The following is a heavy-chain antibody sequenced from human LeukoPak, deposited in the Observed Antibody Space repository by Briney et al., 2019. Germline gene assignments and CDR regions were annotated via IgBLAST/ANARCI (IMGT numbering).Heavy chain of an antibody. CDR3: ARRKVRRVMALDWFDP. V-gene: IGHV1-8*01. J-gene: IGHJ5*02. Sequence: ASVKVSCKASGYTFTSYDINWARRATGQGLEWMGWMNPNSGNTGYAQKFQGRVTMTRNTSISTAYMELSSLRSEDTAVYYCARRKVRRVMALDWFDPWGQGTLVTVSS. CDR1: GYTFTSYD. CDR2: MNPNSGNT. D-gene: IGHD3-10*01.